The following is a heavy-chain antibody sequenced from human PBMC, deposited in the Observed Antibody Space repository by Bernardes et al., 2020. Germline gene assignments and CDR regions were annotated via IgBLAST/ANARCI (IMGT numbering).Heavy chain of an antibody. V-gene: IGHV2-5*02. J-gene: IGHJ2*01. D-gene: IGHD3-22*01. CDR3: AHEAHYYDSSGYKQVYWYFDL. CDR2: IYWDDDK. Sequence: PTLVKPTQTLTLTCTFSGFSLSTSGVGVGWIRQPPGKALEWLALIYWDDDKRYSPSLKSRLTITKDTSKNQVVLTMTNMDPVDTATYYCAHEAHYYDSSGYKQVYWYFDLWGRGTLVTVSS. CDR1: GFSLSTSGVG.